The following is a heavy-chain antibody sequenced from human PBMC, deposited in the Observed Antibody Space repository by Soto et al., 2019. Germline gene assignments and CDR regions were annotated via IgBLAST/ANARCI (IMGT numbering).Heavy chain of an antibody. Sequence: ASVKVSCKASGYTFTSYGISWVRQAPGQGLEWMGWISAYNGNTNYAQKLQGRVTMTTDTSTSTAYMELRSLRSDDTAVYYCARDGGSGSYYSLNDYYYGMDVWGQGTTVTVSS. CDR3: ARDGGSGSYYSLNDYYYGMDV. D-gene: IGHD3-10*01. CDR2: ISAYNGNT. J-gene: IGHJ6*02. CDR1: GYTFTSYG. V-gene: IGHV1-18*04.